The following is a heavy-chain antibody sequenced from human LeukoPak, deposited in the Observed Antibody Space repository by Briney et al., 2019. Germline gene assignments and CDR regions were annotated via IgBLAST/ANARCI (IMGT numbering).Heavy chain of an antibody. CDR1: GFTFSSYW. CDR2: IKQDGSEK. V-gene: IGHV3-7*01. CDR3: ARGLLYSSSWYLDY. J-gene: IGHJ4*02. Sequence: PGGSLRLSCADSGFTFSSYWMSWVRQAPGKGLEWVANIKQDGSEKYYVDSVKGRFTISRDNSKNTLYLQMGSLRAEDMAVYYCARGLLYSSSWYLDYWGQGTLVTVSS. D-gene: IGHD6-13*01.